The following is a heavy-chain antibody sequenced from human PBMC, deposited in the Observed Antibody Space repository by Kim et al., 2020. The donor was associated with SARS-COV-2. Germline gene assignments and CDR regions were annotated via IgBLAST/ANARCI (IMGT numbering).Heavy chain of an antibody. CDR3: ARLSWGYGGFDP. CDR1: GGSISSSSFY. CDR2: IYYSGST. V-gene: IGHV4-39*01. D-gene: IGHD5-18*01. J-gene: IGHJ5*02. Sequence: SETLSLTCTVSGGSISSSSFYWVWFRQPPGMGLEWIGSIYYSGSTYYNSSLKSRVTTSVDTSNNQYSQMLSSVTAADTAVYYCARLSWGYGGFDPWGQG.